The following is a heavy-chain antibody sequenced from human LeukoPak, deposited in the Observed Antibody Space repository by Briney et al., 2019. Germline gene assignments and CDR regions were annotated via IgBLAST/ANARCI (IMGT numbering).Heavy chain of an antibody. V-gene: IGHV4-34*01. CDR1: GVSFYDYY. Sequence: SETLSLTCAVSGVSFYDYYWAWVGQTPGKGLEWISEINHSGYTNDSPSLKSRVTLSIDTSRKQFSLNLRSVTVADAGTYYCTRMTTGHDYWGQGTLVTVSS. CDR2: INHSGYT. CDR3: TRMTTGHDY. J-gene: IGHJ4*02. D-gene: IGHD4-17*01.